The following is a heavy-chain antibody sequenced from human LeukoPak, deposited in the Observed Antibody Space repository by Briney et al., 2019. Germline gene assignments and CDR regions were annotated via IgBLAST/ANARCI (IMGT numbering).Heavy chain of an antibody. D-gene: IGHD3-16*02. CDR2: IIPIFGSA. Sequence: ASVKVSCKASGGIFSSHAINWVRQAPGQGLEWMGRIIPIFGSANYAQKFQGRVTITADKSTRTAYMELSSLRSEDTALYYCAKGSRLREGGSYRFWGQGALVTVSS. J-gene: IGHJ4*02. CDR3: AKGSRLREGGSYRF. CDR1: GGIFSSHA. V-gene: IGHV1-69*06.